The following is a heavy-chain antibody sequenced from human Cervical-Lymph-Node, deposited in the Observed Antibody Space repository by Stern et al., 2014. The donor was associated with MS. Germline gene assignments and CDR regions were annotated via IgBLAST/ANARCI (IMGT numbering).Heavy chain of an antibody. CDR2: LYWDDDK. CDR3: AHLTTATALDY. D-gene: IGHD1-1*01. V-gene: IGHV2-5*02. CDR1: GFSLSTNGVG. Sequence: QITLKESGPTLVKPTQTLTLTCTFSGFSLSTNGVGVVWIRPPPGPALEWLALLYWDDDKRYSPSLESRLTITKDTSKKLVCLTMTNMDPVDTATYYCAHLTTATALDYWGQGTLVTVSS. J-gene: IGHJ4*02.